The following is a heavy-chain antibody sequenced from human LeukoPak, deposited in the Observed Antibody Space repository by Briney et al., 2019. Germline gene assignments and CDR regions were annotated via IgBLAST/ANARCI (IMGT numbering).Heavy chain of an antibody. CDR2: TWYDGSNK. J-gene: IGHJ4*02. Sequence: GRSLRLSCAASGFTFSYYGIHWVRQAPGKGLEWVALTWYDGSNKSYGDSVKGRFTISRDNSKNTLYLQMSSLRAEDTAVYYCARDQSLLYFDYWGQGTLVTVSS. CDR1: GFTFSYYG. CDR3: ARDQSLLYFDY. D-gene: IGHD2-15*01. V-gene: IGHV3-33*08.